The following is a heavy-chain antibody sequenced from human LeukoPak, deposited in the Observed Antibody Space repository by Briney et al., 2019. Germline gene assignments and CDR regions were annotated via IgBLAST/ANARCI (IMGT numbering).Heavy chain of an antibody. CDR1: GFTFSSYS. V-gene: IGHV3-21*01. J-gene: IGHJ3*02. D-gene: IGHD3-10*01. CDR2: ISSSSSYI. Sequence: GGSLRLSCAASGFTFSSYSMNWVRQAPGKGLEWVSSISSSSSYIYYADSVKGRFTISRDNAKNSLYLQMNSLRAEDTAVYYCARQGRGFDEAFDIWGQGTMVTVSS. CDR3: ARQGRGFDEAFDI.